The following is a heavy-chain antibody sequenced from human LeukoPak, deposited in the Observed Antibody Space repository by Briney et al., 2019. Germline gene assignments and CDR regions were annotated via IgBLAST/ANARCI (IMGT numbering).Heavy chain of an antibody. Sequence: GGSLRLSCAASGFTFSSYAMIWVRQAPGKGLEWVSSISSSSSYIYYADSVKGRFTISRDNSKNTVYLQMNSLRAEDTAVYYCAKDQDDFWSFFDYWGQGTLVTVSS. CDR3: AKDQDDFWSFFDY. D-gene: IGHD3-3*01. J-gene: IGHJ4*02. CDR1: GFTFSSYA. CDR2: ISSSSSYI. V-gene: IGHV3-21*04.